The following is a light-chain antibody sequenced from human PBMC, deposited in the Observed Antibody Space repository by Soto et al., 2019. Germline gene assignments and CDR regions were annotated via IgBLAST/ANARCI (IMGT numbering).Light chain of an antibody. Sequence: DVQMTQSPSTLSTSVGDRVTSTCRASQSISTWLAWYHQKPGKAPKLLIYKASRLERGVPSRFSGSESGTEFTLTITSLQADDFATYYCQQYDKYWTFGQGTKVDIK. CDR2: KAS. J-gene: IGKJ1*01. V-gene: IGKV1-5*03. CDR3: QQYDKYWT. CDR1: QSISTW.